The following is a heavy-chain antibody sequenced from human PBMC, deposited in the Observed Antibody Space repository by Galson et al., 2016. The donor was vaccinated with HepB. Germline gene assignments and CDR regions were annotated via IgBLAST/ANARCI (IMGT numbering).Heavy chain of an antibody. V-gene: IGHV1-69*13. D-gene: IGHD2-21*01. CDR2: IIPIFGTK. Sequence: SVKVSCKAHGFDFSNYAINWVRQAPGQGLEWMAAIIPIFGTKFYAQKFQGRVSITADESTTAAYMELSSLRSDDTAVYYCAREGAVIGTLIRWVFDYWGQGTLVTVSS. CDR3: AREGAVIGTLIRWVFDY. CDR1: GFDFSNYA. J-gene: IGHJ4*02.